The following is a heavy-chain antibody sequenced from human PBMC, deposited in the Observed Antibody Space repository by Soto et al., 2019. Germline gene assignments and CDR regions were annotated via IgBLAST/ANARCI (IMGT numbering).Heavy chain of an antibody. Sequence: PXGSLRLCWAASGFIFGSYAVPWVRKAPGRGLEWVAVISYDGSNKFYTDSVKGRFTISRDNSKSTLYLQMNSLRPEDTAVYYCARGPSVYCSSTSCSPFDPWGQGTLVTVSS. J-gene: IGHJ5*02. CDR2: ISYDGSNK. CDR3: ARGPSVYCSSTSCSPFDP. D-gene: IGHD2-2*01. CDR1: GFIFGSYA. V-gene: IGHV3-30*04.